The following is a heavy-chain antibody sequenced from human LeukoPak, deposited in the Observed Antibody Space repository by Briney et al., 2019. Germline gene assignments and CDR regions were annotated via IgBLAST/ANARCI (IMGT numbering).Heavy chain of an antibody. CDR1: GSTFSSYS. D-gene: IGHD3-22*01. Sequence: PGGSLRLSCAASGSTFSSYSMNWVRQAPGKGLEWVSYISSSSSTIYYADSVKGRFTISRDNAKNSLYLQMNSLRAEDTAVYYCAALLGYYYDSSGLPIDPWGQGTLVTVSS. CDR2: ISSSSSTI. J-gene: IGHJ5*02. V-gene: IGHV3-48*01. CDR3: AALLGYYYDSSGLPIDP.